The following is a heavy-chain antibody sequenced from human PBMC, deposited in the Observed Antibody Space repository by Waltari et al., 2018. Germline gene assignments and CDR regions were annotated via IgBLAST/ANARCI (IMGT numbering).Heavy chain of an antibody. J-gene: IGHJ4*02. CDR2: ISSSSSTI. Sequence: EVQLVESGGGLVQPGGSLRLSWSASGFTFSTYSMNWVRQAPGKGLEWVSYISSSSSTIYYADSVKGRFTFSRDNAKNSLYLQMNSLRAEDTAVYYCARDNDYYFDYWGQGTLVTVSS. CDR1: GFTFSTYS. V-gene: IGHV3-48*04. D-gene: IGHD2-21*02. CDR3: ARDNDYYFDY.